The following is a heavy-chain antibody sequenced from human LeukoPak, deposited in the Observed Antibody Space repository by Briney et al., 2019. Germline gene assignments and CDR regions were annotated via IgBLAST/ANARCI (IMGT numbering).Heavy chain of an antibody. CDR2: IIPIFVTA. Sequence: SVKVSCKASGGTFSSYAISWVRQAPGQGLEWMGGIIPIFVTANYAQKFKGRVTITTDESTSTAYMELSSLRSEDPAVYYCARLPAAYGDAFDIWGQGTMVTVSS. CDR1: GGTFSSYA. D-gene: IGHD2-2*01. CDR3: ARLPAAYGDAFDI. J-gene: IGHJ3*02. V-gene: IGHV1-69*05.